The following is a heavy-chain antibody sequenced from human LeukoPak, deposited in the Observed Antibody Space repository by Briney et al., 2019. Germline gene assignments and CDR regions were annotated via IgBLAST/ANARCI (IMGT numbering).Heavy chain of an antibody. V-gene: IGHV3-30*02. J-gene: IGHJ4*02. CDR2: IWYDGSNK. CDR3: AKDDLYDILTGCPDY. D-gene: IGHD3-9*01. CDR1: GFTFSSYG. Sequence: GGSLRLSCAASGFTFSSYGMHWVRQAPGKGLEWVAVIWYDGSNKYYADSVKGRFTISRDNSKNTLYLQMNSLRAEDTAVYYCAKDDLYDILTGCPDYWGQGTLVTVSS.